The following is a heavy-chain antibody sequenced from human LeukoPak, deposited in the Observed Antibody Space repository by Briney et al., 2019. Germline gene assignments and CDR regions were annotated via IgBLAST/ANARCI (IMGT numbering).Heavy chain of an antibody. CDR2: ISSSSSYI. Sequence: WGSLRLSCAASGFTFSSYSMNWVRQAPGKGLEWVSSISSSSSYIYYADSVKGRFTISRDNAKNSLYLQMNSLRAEDTAVYYCARTPLYSGYDPPPFDYWGQGTLVTVSS. V-gene: IGHV3-21*01. CDR1: GFTFSSYS. J-gene: IGHJ4*02. CDR3: ARTPLYSGYDPPPFDY. D-gene: IGHD5-12*01.